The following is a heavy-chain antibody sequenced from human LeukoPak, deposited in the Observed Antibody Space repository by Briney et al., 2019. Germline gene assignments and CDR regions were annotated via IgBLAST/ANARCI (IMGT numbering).Heavy chain of an antibody. D-gene: IGHD2-8*01. CDR1: GFTFSSYW. CDR3: TRVSAIWYYAFDM. Sequence: GGSLRLSCAASGFTFSSYWMHWVRQAPGKGLVWVSRINSDGSSTSYADSVKGRFTIFRDNAKNTLYLQMNSLRAEDTAVYYCTRVSAIWYYAFDMWGQGTMVTVSS. V-gene: IGHV3-74*01. J-gene: IGHJ3*02. CDR2: INSDGSST.